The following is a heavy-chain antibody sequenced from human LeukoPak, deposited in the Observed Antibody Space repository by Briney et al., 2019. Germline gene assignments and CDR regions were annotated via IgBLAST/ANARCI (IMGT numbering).Heavy chain of an antibody. CDR1: GGSISSSSYY. Sequence: KPSETLSLTCTVSGGSISSSSYYWGWIRQPPGKGLEWIGSIYYSGSTYYNPSLKSRVTISVDTSKNQFSLKLSSVTAADTAVYYCAGLLAAAEGLIDYWGQGTLVTVSS. J-gene: IGHJ4*02. V-gene: IGHV4-39*01. D-gene: IGHD6-13*01. CDR2: IYYSGST. CDR3: AGLLAAAEGLIDY.